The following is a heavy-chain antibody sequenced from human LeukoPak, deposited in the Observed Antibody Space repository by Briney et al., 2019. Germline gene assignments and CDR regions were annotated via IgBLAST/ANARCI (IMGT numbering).Heavy chain of an antibody. D-gene: IGHD4-23*01. V-gene: IGHV4-59*01. Sequence: SETLSLTCAVYGGSFSGYYWSWIRQPPGKGLEWIGYLYNTRNTYYNPSLKSRVTISVDTSKNQFSLKVSSVTAADTAVYYCAREKNGNEPFDYWGQGTLVTVSS. CDR3: AREKNGNEPFDY. CDR1: GGSFSGYY. CDR2: LYNTRNT. J-gene: IGHJ4*02.